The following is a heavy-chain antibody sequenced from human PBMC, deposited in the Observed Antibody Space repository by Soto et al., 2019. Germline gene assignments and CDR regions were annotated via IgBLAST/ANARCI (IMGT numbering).Heavy chain of an antibody. CDR1: GGSISSSNW. V-gene: IGHV4-4*02. J-gene: IGHJ3*02. CDR3: ARGGSSGWYGDAFDI. CDR2: IYHSGST. D-gene: IGHD6-19*01. Sequence: SETLSLTCAVSGGSISSSNWWNWVRQPPGKGLEWIGEIYHSGSTNYNPSLKSRVTISVDKSKNQFSLKLSSVTAADTAVYYCARGGSSGWYGDAFDIWGQGTMVTVSS.